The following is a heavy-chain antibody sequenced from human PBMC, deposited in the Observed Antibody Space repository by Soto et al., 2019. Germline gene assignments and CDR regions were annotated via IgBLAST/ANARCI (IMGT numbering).Heavy chain of an antibody. CDR1: GYTFTSYG. Sequence: QVQLVQSGAEVKKPGASVKVSCKASGYTFTSYGISWVRQAPGQGLEWMGWISAYNGNTNYAQKLQGRVTMTTDTSTRTAYMELRSLRSDDTAVDYCARDVSVLRWFGELKFSPPSPPAVDYWVQGTLVTVSS. V-gene: IGHV1-18*01. D-gene: IGHD3-10*01. CDR2: ISAYNGNT. J-gene: IGHJ4*02. CDR3: ARDVSVLRWFGELKFSPPSPPAVDY.